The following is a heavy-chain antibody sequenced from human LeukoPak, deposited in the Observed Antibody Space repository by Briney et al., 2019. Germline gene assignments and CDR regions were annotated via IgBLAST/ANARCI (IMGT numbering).Heavy chain of an antibody. V-gene: IGHV3-23*01. J-gene: IGHJ4*02. CDR1: GFTFSSYA. CDR3: AKTYVGCSTTSCYSTFPLDY. D-gene: IGHD2-2*01. CDR2: ISGSGGTT. Sequence: GGSLRLSCAASGFTFSSYAMSWVRQAPGKGLEWVSAISGSGGTTYYADSVKGRFTIARDNSKNPLYLQMNSLRAEDTAIYYCAKTYVGCSTTSCYSTFPLDYWGQATLVTVSS.